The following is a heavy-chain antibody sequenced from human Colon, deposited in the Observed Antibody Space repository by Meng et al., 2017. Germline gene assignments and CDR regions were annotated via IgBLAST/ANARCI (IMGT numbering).Heavy chain of an antibody. V-gene: IGHV3-7*01. J-gene: IGHJ4*02. D-gene: IGHD5-24*01. CDR3: ATELRQTIHGWGY. CDR2: INLDGSGI. CDR1: GFTFSSYW. Sequence: GGSLRLSCAASGFTFSSYWMYWVRQAPGKGLEWVASINLDGSGIYYVESVKGRFTISRDNAKNSLSLQMNSLRAEDTALYYCATELRQTIHGWGYWGQGTLVTVSS.